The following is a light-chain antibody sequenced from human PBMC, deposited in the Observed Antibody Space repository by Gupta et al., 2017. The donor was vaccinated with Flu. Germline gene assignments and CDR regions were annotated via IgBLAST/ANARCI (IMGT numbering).Light chain of an antibody. CDR2: DNT. V-gene: IGLV1-51*01. Sequence: NYYVSWYQRLPETAPKLVIYDNTKQPLGIPDRVSGSKSGTSATLDIAGLQTGDEADYYCGAWDTSLSAWVFGGGTKVTVL. CDR3: GAWDTSLSAWV. CDR1: NYY. J-gene: IGLJ3*02.